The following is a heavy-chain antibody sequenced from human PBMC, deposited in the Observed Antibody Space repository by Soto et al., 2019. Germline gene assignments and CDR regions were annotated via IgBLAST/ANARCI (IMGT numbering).Heavy chain of an antibody. CDR2: LHSGGDT. CDR1: GIPVSSNY. Sequence: EVQLVESGGGLVQPGGSLRLSCAASGIPVSSNYMTWFRQAPGKGLEGVSVLHSGGDTYYANSVKGRFTISRHDSTNTLFLQMNSLTAEDTAVYYCARDGPYYYAARMDVWGQGTTVTVSS. CDR3: ARDGPYYYAARMDV. D-gene: IGHD3-10*01. J-gene: IGHJ6*02. V-gene: IGHV3-53*04.